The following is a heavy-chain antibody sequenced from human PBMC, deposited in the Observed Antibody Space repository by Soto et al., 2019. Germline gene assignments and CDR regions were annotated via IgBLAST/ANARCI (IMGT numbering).Heavy chain of an antibody. CDR2: ISYDGSNK. J-gene: IGHJ4*02. V-gene: IGHV3-30*18. CDR1: GFTFSAYG. Sequence: QVQLVESGGGVVQPGRSLRLSCAASGFTFSAYGMHWVRQAPGKGLEWVAVISYDGSNKYYADSVKGRFTISRDNSKNTLYLQMSSLRPEDTAVYYCAKVFSYSVIDYWGQGTLVTVSS. D-gene: IGHD5-18*01. CDR3: AKVFSYSVIDY.